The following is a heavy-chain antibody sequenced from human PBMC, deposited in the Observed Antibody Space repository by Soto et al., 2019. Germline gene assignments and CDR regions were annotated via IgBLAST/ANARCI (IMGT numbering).Heavy chain of an antibody. Sequence: VASVKVSCKASGGTFSSYAISWVRQAPGQGLEWMGGIIPIFGTANYAQKFQGRVTITADESTSTAYMELSSLRSEDTAVYYCARDGKKASSSRYNWFDPWGQGTLVTVSS. J-gene: IGHJ5*02. CDR3: ARDGKKASSSRYNWFDP. V-gene: IGHV1-69*13. D-gene: IGHD6-13*01. CDR2: IIPIFGTA. CDR1: GGTFSSYA.